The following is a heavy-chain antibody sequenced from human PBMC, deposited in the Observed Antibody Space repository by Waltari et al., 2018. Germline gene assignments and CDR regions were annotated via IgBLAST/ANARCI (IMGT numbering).Heavy chain of an antibody. V-gene: IGHV5-51*01. CDR1: GYSFTTTW. D-gene: IGHD3-10*01. CDR3: VVGSSFDY. CDR2: IYPGDSDT. Sequence: EVPVVQSGAEVKKPGASLTISCEGSGYSFTTTWIGWVRQMPGKGLEWMGIIYPGDSDTRYSPSFQGQVTISADKSINTAYLQWSTLKASDTAMYYCVVGSSFDYWGQGTLVTVSS. J-gene: IGHJ4*02.